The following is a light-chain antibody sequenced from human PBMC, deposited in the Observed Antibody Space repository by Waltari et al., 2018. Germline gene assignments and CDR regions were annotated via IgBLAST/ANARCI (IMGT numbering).Light chain of an antibody. V-gene: IGKV1-27*01. CDR2: GSS. CDR3: QNLDSVPRP. Sequence: DIQMTQSPSSLSASVGAGVTISCRASQDINTDLAWYQQKVGEGPKLLIYGSSTLQSGVPARFSGSGSGTDFTLTITDLPPEDVATYYCQNLDSVPRPLGGGTKVELK. CDR1: QDINTD. J-gene: IGKJ4*01.